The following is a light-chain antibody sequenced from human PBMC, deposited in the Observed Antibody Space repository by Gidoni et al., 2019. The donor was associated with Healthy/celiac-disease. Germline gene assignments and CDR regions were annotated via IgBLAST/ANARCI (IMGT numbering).Light chain of an antibody. CDR2: GNS. V-gene: IGLV1-40*01. Sequence: QSVLTHPPSVSGAPAQRVTISCTGSSSNIGAGYDVHWYQQLPGTAPKLLIYGNSNRPSGVPDRFSGSKSGTSASLAITGLQAEDEADYYCQSYDSSLSGGVFGGGTKLTVL. CDR1: SSNIGAGYD. J-gene: IGLJ3*02. CDR3: QSYDSSLSGGV.